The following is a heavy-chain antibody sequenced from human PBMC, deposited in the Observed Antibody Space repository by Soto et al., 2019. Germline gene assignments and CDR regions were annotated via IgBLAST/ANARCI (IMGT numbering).Heavy chain of an antibody. CDR1: GVTFSSYT. CDR2: IIPILGIA. Sequence: QVQLVQSGAEVQKPGSSVKVSCKASGVTFSSYTISWVRQAPGQGLEWMGRIIPILGIANYAQKFQGRVTVTADKSTSTAYMELSSLRSEDTAVYYCARGGLDIVVVVAATDDYMDVWGKGTTVTVSS. CDR3: ARGGLDIVVVVAATDDYMDV. J-gene: IGHJ6*03. V-gene: IGHV1-69*02. D-gene: IGHD2-15*01.